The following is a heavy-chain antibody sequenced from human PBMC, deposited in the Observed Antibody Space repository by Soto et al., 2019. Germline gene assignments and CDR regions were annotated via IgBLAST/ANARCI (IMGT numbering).Heavy chain of an antibody. V-gene: IGHV3-53*04. J-gene: IGHJ3*02. Sequence: EVQLVESGGGLVQPGGSLRLSCAASGFTVSSNYMSWVRQAPGKGLEWVSVIYSGGSTYYADSVKGRFTISRHNSKNTLYLQMNSLRAEDTAVYYCASPTIWGVGAFDIWGQGTMVTVSS. CDR1: GFTVSSNY. CDR3: ASPTIWGVGAFDI. D-gene: IGHD3-3*01. CDR2: IYSGGST.